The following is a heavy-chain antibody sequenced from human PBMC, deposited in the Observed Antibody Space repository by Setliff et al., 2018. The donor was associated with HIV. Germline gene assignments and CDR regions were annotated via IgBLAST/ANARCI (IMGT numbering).Heavy chain of an antibody. CDR3: AKAGPELWFGELSEGAFDI. V-gene: IGHV3-66*02. CDR2: MYSGGRS. CDR1: GFTVSTNY. Sequence: GESLKISCAASGFTVSTNYMSWVRQAPGKGLEWISVMYSGGRSYYADSVEGRFTISRDNSKTTLYLQMNSLRAEDTAVYYCAKAGPELWFGELSEGAFDIWGQGTMVTVSS. J-gene: IGHJ3*02. D-gene: IGHD3-10*01.